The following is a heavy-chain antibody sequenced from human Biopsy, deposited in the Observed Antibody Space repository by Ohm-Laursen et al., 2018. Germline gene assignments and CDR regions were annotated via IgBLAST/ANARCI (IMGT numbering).Heavy chain of an antibody. J-gene: IGHJ6*02. Sequence: TLSLTCTVSGGSVNSYSWSWIRQTPGKGLEWIGFIYNTERTNYNPSLKSRVTISLDTSKNQFSLELSSVIPSGTAVYYCAIDRVPRRGVMPVYYYGMDVWGQGSTVTVSS. D-gene: IGHD2-21*01. CDR2: IYNTERT. CDR1: GGSVNSYS. CDR3: AIDRVPRRGVMPVYYYGMDV. V-gene: IGHV4-59*02.